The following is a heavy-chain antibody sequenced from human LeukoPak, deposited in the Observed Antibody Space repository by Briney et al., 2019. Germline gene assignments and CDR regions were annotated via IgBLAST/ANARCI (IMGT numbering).Heavy chain of an antibody. CDR1: GFTFSSYA. J-gene: IGHJ3*02. Sequence: GGSQRLSCAASGFTFSSYAMSWVRQAPGKGLEWVSAISGWGGSTYDADSVKGRFTISRDNSKNTLYLQMNSLRAEDTAVYYCAKVKEVTFAFDIWGQGTMVTVSS. CDR3: AKVKEVTFAFDI. D-gene: IGHD2/OR15-2a*01. CDR2: ISGWGGST. V-gene: IGHV3-23*01.